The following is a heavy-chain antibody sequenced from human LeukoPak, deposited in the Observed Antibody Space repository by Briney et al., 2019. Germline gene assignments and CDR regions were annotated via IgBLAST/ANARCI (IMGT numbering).Heavy chain of an antibody. CDR2: INHSGST. CDR3: ARDHFSSSLDY. V-gene: IGHV4-34*01. Sequence: KTSETLSLTCAVYGGSFSGYYWSWIRQPPGKGLEWIGEINHSGSTNYNPSLKSRVTISVDTSKNQFSLKLSSVTAADTAVYYCARDHFSSSLDYWGQGTLVTLSS. J-gene: IGHJ4*02. D-gene: IGHD6-13*01. CDR1: GGSFSGYY.